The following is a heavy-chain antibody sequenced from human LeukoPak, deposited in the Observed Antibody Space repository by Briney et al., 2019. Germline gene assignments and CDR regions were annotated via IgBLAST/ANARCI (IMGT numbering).Heavy chain of an antibody. V-gene: IGHV1-8*01. CDR1: GYTFTSYD. CDR3: ARGSVVVPAASSFIDY. Sequence: GASVKVSCKASGYTFTSYDINWVRQATGQGLEWMGWMNPNSGNTGCAQKFQGRVTMTRNTSISTAYMELSSLRSEDTAEYYCARGSVVVPAASSFIDYWGQGTLVTVSS. CDR2: MNPNSGNT. D-gene: IGHD2-2*01. J-gene: IGHJ4*02.